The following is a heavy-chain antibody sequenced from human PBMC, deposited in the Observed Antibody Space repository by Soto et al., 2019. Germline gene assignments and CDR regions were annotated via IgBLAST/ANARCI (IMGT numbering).Heavy chain of an antibody. D-gene: IGHD2-15*01. J-gene: IGHJ3*02. CDR2: IILIFGTP. V-gene: IGHV1-69*13. Sequence: SVKVSCKASGGTLRRYGISWVRQAPGQGLEWMGGIILIFGTPNYAQKFQGRVTISADESTSTAYMELSSLRSEDTAVYYCARDRNPERGGYCSGGTCYPLDAFDIWDQGTKVTV. CDR1: GGTLRRYG. CDR3: ARDRNPERGGYCSGGTCYPLDAFDI.